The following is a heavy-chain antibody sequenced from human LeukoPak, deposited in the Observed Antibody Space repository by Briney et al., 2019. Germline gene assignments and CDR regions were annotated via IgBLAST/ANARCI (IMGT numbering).Heavy chain of an antibody. CDR3: ARGAYCSGGSCYIRGKYNWFDP. J-gene: IGHJ5*02. CDR1: GFTFSSYW. CDR2: INSDGSST. Sequence: GGSLRLSCAASGFTFSSYWMHWVRQAPGKGLVWVSRINSDGSSTSYADSVKGRFTISRDNAKKPLYLQMNSLRAEDTAVYYCARGAYCSGGSCYIRGKYNWFDPWGQGTLVTVSS. V-gene: IGHV3-74*01. D-gene: IGHD2-15*01.